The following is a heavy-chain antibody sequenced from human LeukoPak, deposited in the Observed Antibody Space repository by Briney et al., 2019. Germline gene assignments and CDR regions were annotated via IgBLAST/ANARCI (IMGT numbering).Heavy chain of an antibody. CDR2: IYSGGST. CDR1: GFTFDDYA. V-gene: IGHV3-53*01. Sequence: GGSLRLSCAASGFTFDDYAMHWVRQAPGKGLEWVSVIYSGGSTYYADSVKGRFTISRDNSKNTLYLQMNSLRAEDTAVYYCARDSYGFDYWGQGTLVTVSS. D-gene: IGHD5-18*01. CDR3: ARDSYGFDY. J-gene: IGHJ4*02.